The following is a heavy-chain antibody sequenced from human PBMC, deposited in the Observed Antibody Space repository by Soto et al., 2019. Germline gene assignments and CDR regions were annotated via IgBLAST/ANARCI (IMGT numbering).Heavy chain of an antibody. J-gene: IGHJ6*02. V-gene: IGHV4-31*03. CDR1: GGSISSGGYY. CDR3: ARDAIAVDGTLDDYYYGMDV. CDR2: IYYSGST. D-gene: IGHD6-19*01. Sequence: QVQLQESGPGLVKPSQTLSITCTVSGGSISSGGYYWSWLRQHPGKGLEWIGYIYYSGSTYYNPSLTRRVTISVDTSKSQFSLKLSSVTAADTAVYYCARDAIAVDGTLDDYYYGMDVWDQGTTVTVSS.